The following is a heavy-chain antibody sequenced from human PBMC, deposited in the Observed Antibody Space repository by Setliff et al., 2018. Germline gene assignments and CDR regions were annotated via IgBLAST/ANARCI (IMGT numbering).Heavy chain of an antibody. J-gene: IGHJ4*02. Sequence: SETLSLTCTVSGYSISSGYIWGWIRQPPGKGLEWVGNIGHTGSINYNPSLKSRLTISLGMSKTQFSLHLNSVTAADTAVYYCMRQVGGGLWYFDYWGQGILVTVSS. CDR2: IGHTGSI. CDR1: GYSISSGYI. CDR3: MRQVGGGLWYFDY. V-gene: IGHV4-38-2*02. D-gene: IGHD2-15*01.